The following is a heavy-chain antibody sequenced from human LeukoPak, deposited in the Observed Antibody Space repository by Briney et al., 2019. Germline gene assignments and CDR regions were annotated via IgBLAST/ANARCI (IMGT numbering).Heavy chain of an antibody. D-gene: IGHD6-19*01. CDR1: GYTFTTYA. V-gene: IGHV1-8*03. J-gene: IGHJ4*02. CDR2: MNPNSGYT. CDR3: ARVAGSIDY. Sequence: ASVKVSCKASGYTFTTYAINWVRQATGQGLEWMGWMNPNSGYTGYAQKFQGRVTITRDTSISTAYMELSSLRSEDTAVYYCARVAGSIDYGGQGTLVTLPS.